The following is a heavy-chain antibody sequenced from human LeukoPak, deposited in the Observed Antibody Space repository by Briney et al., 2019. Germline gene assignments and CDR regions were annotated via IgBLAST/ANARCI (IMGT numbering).Heavy chain of an antibody. J-gene: IGHJ4*02. CDR1: GYTLTELS. V-gene: IGHV1-2*02. CDR2: INPNSGGT. D-gene: IGHD3-9*01. CDR3: ARVREYDILTGYRPYYFDY. Sequence: ASVKVSCKVSGYTLTELSMHWVRQAPGQGLEWMGWINPNSGGTNYAQKFQGRVTMTRDTSISTAYMELSRLRSDDTAVYYCARVREYDILTGYRPYYFDYWGQGTLVTVSS.